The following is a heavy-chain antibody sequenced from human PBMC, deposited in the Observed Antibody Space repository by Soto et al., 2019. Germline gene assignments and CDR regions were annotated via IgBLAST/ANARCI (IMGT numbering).Heavy chain of an antibody. CDR2: IYWDDDK. CDR1: GFSLTTSGVG. J-gene: IGHJ4*02. CDR3: AHRVLRTVFGLVTTTAIYFDF. V-gene: IGHV2-5*02. D-gene: IGHD3-3*01. Sequence: QITLNESGPTQVKPRQTLTLTCTFSGFSLTTSGVGVGWIRQSPGKAPEWRALIYWDDDKRYSPSLKSRLTITKDISKHQVVLTMADLAPADTATYYCAHRVLRTVFGLVTTTAIYFDFWGQGTPVAVSS.